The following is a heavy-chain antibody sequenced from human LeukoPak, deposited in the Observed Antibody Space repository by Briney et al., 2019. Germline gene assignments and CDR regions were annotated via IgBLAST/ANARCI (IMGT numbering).Heavy chain of an antibody. J-gene: IGHJ4*02. CDR1: GFTFSSYW. CDR2: IKQDGSEK. Sequence: QPGGSLRLSCAASGFTFSSYWMSWVRQAPGKGLEWVANIKQDGSEKYYVDSVKGRFTISRDNAKNSLYLQMNSLRAEDTAVYYCAGDSSGYYWAFWGQGTLVTVSS. V-gene: IGHV3-7*01. D-gene: IGHD3-22*01. CDR3: AGDSSGYYWAF.